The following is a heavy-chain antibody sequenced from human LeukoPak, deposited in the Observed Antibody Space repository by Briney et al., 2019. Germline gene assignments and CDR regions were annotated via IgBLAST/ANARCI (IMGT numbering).Heavy chain of an antibody. V-gene: IGHV4-59*01. J-gene: IGHJ2*01. CDR2: IYSNGNT. CDR3: ASGTFDGPLYGAYWYFHV. D-gene: IGHD1-14*01. Sequence: SETLSLTCSVSGASINNNYWTWVRQPPGKGLEWIGYIYSNGNTNYNPSLKGRVTMSIETSKNQFSLQLPSVTAADTAVYYCASGTFDGPLYGAYWYFHVWGRGTLVTVSS. CDR1: GASINNNY.